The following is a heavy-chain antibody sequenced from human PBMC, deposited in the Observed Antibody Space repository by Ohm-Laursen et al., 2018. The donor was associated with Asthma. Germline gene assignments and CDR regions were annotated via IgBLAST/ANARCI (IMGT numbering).Heavy chain of an antibody. J-gene: IGHJ1*01. CDR2: IYYRGNA. D-gene: IGHD2-15*01. V-gene: IGHV4-31*02. CDR1: GGSIISGGYY. Sequence: TLSLTCGVSGGSIISGGYYWSWIRQHPGKGLEWIGNIYYRGNAYYNPYLKSRVTIGLDTSKNQFSLNMNSVTAADTAVYSCARVSCTGGSCFIEHWAQGTLVTVSS. CDR3: ARVSCTGGSCFIEH.